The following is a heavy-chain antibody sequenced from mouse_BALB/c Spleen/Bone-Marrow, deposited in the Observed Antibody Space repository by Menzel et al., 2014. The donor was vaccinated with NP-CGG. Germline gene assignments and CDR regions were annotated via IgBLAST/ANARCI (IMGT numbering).Heavy chain of an antibody. CDR3: TRTYPFDY. CDR2: IDPENGNT. CDR1: GFNIKDYY. Sequence: EVQLQQSGAELVRPGALVKLSCKASGFNIKDYYMHWVKQRPEQGLEWIGWIDPENGNTIYDPKFQGKASITADTSSNTAYLQLSSLTSEDTAVYYCTRTYPFDYWGQGTTLTVSS. V-gene: IGHV14-1*02. D-gene: IGHD5-1*01. J-gene: IGHJ2*01.